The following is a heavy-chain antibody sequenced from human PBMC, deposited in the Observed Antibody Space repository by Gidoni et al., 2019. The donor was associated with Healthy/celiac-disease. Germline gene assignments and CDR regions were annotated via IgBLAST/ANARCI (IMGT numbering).Heavy chain of an antibody. CDR1: GFTFSSYS. Sequence: EVQLVESGGGLVKPGGSLRLSCAASGFTFSSYSMNWVRQAPGKGLELVSSISSSSSYIYHADSVKGRFTISRDNAKNSLYLQMNSLRAEDTAVYYCARDGGNDAFDIWGQGTMVTVSS. V-gene: IGHV3-21*01. D-gene: IGHD1-26*01. CDR2: ISSSSSYI. CDR3: ARDGGNDAFDI. J-gene: IGHJ3*02.